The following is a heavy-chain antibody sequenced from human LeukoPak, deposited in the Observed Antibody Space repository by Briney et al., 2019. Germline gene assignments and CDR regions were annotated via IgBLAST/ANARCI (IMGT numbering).Heavy chain of an antibody. D-gene: IGHD2-15*01. J-gene: IGHJ4*02. V-gene: IGHV3-23*01. CDR1: GFTFSSNA. CDR3: AKEGSCSGGSCYSDY. Sequence: GGSLILSCAASGFTFSSNAMSWVRQAPGKGLEWVSTITGSGTSTYYADSVKGRFTISRDNSKNTLYLQVNSLRAEDTAVYYCAKEGSCSGGSCYSDYWGQGTLVTVSS. CDR2: ITGSGTST.